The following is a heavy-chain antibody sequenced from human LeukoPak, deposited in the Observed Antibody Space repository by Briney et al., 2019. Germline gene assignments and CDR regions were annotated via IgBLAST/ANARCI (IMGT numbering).Heavy chain of an antibody. CDR1: GFTFTSYW. V-gene: IGHV3-74*01. CDR2: INSDGSST. J-gene: IGHJ4*02. Sequence: GGSLRLSCAASGFTFTSYWMHWVRQAPGKGLVWVSRINSDGSSTSYADSVKGRFTISRDNAKNTLYLQMNSLRAEDTAVYYCARVGGDYGFDYWGQGTLVTVSS. CDR3: ARVGGDYGFDY. D-gene: IGHD4-17*01.